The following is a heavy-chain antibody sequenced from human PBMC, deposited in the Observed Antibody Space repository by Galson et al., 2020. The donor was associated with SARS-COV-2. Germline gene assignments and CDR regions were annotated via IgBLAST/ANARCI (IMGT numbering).Heavy chain of an antibody. V-gene: IGHV4-38-2*02. Sequence: SETLSLTCTVSGYSISIAYYWGWIRQSPGKGLEWIGKIHPSGTTSYNPSLKSRVTISLDTSKNQFSLQLTSVTAADTAVYYCTNNLGPGPDDAFDIWGQGTMVTVSS. CDR3: TNNLGPGPDDAFDI. D-gene: IGHD3-16*01. J-gene: IGHJ3*02. CDR2: IHPSGTT. CDR1: GYSISIAYY.